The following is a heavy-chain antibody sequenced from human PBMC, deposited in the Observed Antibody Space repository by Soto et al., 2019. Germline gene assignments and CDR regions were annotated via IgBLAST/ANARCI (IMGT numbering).Heavy chain of an antibody. CDR3: ARSIVVVTALDY. D-gene: IGHD2-21*02. Sequence: QVQLVQSGAEEKKPGASVKVSCKASGYTFTSYAMHWVRQAPGQRLEWMGWINAGNGNTKYSQKFQGRVTMTRDTSASTAYMELCRLRAEDTAVYYCARSIVVVTALDYWGQGTLVTVSS. CDR2: INAGNGNT. V-gene: IGHV1-3*05. J-gene: IGHJ4*02. CDR1: GYTFTSYA.